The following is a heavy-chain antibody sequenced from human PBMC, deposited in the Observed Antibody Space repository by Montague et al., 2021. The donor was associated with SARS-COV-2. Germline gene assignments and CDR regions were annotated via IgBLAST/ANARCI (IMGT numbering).Heavy chain of an antibody. CDR3: ARLPLVSSWSRAAGYYYYGMDV. Sequence: SETLSLTCTVSGGSISSSTSSWAWIRQPPGKGLEWIGSISYTGSTYYNPSLKSRVTISVDTSRNQLSLRLSSVTAADTSAYYCARLPLVSSWSRAAGYYYYGMDVWGQGTTVTVSS. D-gene: IGHD6-13*01. J-gene: IGHJ6*02. CDR2: ISYTGST. V-gene: IGHV4-39*01. CDR1: GGSISSSTSS.